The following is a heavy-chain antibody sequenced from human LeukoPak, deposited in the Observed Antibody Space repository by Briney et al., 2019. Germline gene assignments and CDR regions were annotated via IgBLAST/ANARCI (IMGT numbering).Heavy chain of an antibody. CDR2: IYYSGTS. J-gene: IGHJ4*02. D-gene: IGHD3-3*01. Sequence: KSSETLSLTCTVSGGSISSGGFYWSWIRQHPGKGLEWIGYIYYSGTSYYNPSLKSRLTISVDTSKNQFSLKLNSVTAADTAVYYCAREGVYDFWSGPSFDYWGQGTLVTVSS. CDR1: GGSISSGGFY. CDR3: AREGVYDFWSGPSFDY. V-gene: IGHV4-31*03.